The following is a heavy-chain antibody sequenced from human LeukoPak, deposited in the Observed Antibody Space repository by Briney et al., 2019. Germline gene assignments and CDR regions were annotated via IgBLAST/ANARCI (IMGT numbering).Heavy chain of an antibody. CDR3: ARSPMIVVRDAFDI. D-gene: IGHD3-22*01. Sequence: SETLSLTCTVSGGSISSYYWSWIRQPPGKGLEWIGYIYYSGSTNYNPSLKSRVTISVDTSKNQFSLKLSSVTAADTAVYYCARSPMIVVRDAFDIWGQGTMVTVSS. CDR2: IYYSGST. V-gene: IGHV4-59*12. J-gene: IGHJ3*02. CDR1: GGSISSYY.